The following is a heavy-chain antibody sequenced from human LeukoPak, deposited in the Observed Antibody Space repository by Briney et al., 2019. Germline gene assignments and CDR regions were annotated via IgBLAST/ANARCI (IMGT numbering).Heavy chain of an antibody. Sequence: GGSLRLSCAASGFTFSSYWMSWVRQAPGKGLEWVASIKHDGSEKYYVDSVKGRFTISRDNAKNSLYLQMNSLRAEDTAVYYCARAYYDFWSGSRGYWGQGTLVTVSS. V-gene: IGHV3-7*01. CDR2: IKHDGSEK. CDR1: GFTFSSYW. J-gene: IGHJ4*02. D-gene: IGHD3-3*01. CDR3: ARAYYDFWSGSRGY.